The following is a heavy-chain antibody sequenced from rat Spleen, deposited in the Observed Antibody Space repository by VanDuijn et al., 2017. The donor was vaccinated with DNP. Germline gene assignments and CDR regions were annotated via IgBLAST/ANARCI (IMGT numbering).Heavy chain of an antibody. CDR2: ISPSGGGT. V-gene: IGHV5-25*01. Sequence: EVQVVESGGGLVQPGRSPKLSCAASGFTFSDYYMAWVRQAPTKGLEWVTSISPSGGGTYYRDSVKGRFTISRDNANHTLYLQVNSLRSEDTATYFCARPDYYDGSYPHYWGQGVTVTVSS. J-gene: IGHJ2*01. D-gene: IGHD1-12*02. CDR1: GFTFSDYY. CDR3: ARPDYYDGSYPHY.